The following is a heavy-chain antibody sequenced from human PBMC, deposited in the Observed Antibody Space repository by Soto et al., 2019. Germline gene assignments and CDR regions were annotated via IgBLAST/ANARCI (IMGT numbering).Heavy chain of an antibody. D-gene: IGHD3-10*01. CDR1: GYRFTSYW. CDR2: IFPDDSDT. Sequence: ESLKISCQVSGYRFTSYWIGWVRQMSGKGLEWMAMIFPDDSDTRYSPSFQGRVTISVDKSTSTASLQWHSLEASDTAMYYCARLDYGSGTPHFDVWGQGTQVTVSS. J-gene: IGHJ4*02. CDR3: ARLDYGSGTPHFDV. V-gene: IGHV5-51*01.